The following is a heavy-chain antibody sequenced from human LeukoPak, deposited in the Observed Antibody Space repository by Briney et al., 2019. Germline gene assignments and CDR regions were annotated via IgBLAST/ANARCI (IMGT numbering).Heavy chain of an antibody. V-gene: IGHV4-39*01. CDR1: DGSINFNHYY. J-gene: IGHJ2*01. CDR3: ARHTNSSGWFGYWYFDL. Sequence: SETLSLTCTASDGSINFNHYYWGWIRQPPGTGLEWIGSTYYTGSTYYNPSLKSRVTISEDSSKKQFSLMLSSVTAADTAVYYCARHTNSSGWFGYWYFDLWGRGTLVTVSS. CDR2: TYYTGST. D-gene: IGHD6-19*01.